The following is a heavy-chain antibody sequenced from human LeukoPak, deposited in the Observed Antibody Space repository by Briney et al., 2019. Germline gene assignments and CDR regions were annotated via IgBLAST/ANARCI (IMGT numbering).Heavy chain of an antibody. Sequence: PSGTLSLTCAVSGGSISSGNWWSWVRQPPGKGLEWIGEIFQTGSTNYNPSLKSRVTISVDTSKNQFSLKLSSVTAADTAVYYCARGKPPRASGAARPNYYYYYGMDVWGQGTTVTVSS. J-gene: IGHJ6*02. V-gene: IGHV4-4*02. CDR1: GGSISSGNW. D-gene: IGHD6-6*01. CDR2: IFQTGST. CDR3: ARGKPPRASGAARPNYYYYYGMDV.